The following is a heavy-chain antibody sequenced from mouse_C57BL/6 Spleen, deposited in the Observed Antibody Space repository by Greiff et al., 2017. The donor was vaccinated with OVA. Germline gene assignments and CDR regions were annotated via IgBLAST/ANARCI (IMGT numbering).Heavy chain of an antibody. J-gene: IGHJ2*01. V-gene: IGHV5-9-1*02. CDR2: ISRGGDYI. CDR3: TRGGYGSSYPLY. Sequence: EVQLLESGEGLVKPGGSLKLSCAASGFTFSSYAMSWVRQTPEKRLEWVAYISRGGDYIYYADTVKGRFTISRDNARNTLYLQMSSLKSEDTAMYYCTRGGYGSSYPLYWGQGTTLTVSS. D-gene: IGHD1-1*01. CDR1: GFTFSSYA.